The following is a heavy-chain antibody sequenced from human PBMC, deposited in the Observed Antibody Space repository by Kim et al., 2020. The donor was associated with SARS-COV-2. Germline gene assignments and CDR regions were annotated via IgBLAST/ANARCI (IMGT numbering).Heavy chain of an antibody. J-gene: IGHJ4*02. D-gene: IGHD2-15*01. CDR3: ARDVIEVGADFDY. Sequence: KYAQRFQGRVTMTRDTSIRTGYMDLSRLRSDDTAVYYCARDVIEVGADFDYWGQGTLVTVSS. V-gene: IGHV1-2*02.